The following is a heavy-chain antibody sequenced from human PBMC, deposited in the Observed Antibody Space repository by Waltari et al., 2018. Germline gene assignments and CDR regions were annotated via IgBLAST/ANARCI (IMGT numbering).Heavy chain of an antibody. V-gene: IGHV1-3*01. CDR1: GYTFTSFT. Sequence: VQLVQSGAEVKKPGASVKISCKAAGYTFTSFTVHWLRQAPGQWLEWMGRINADNGDTKYSQKFQDRLTITRDTSATTLYMELSSLRSEDTAVYFCARELWDLPSYFDYWGQGTLVTVSS. J-gene: IGHJ4*02. CDR2: INADNGDT. D-gene: IGHD1-26*01. CDR3: ARELWDLPSYFDY.